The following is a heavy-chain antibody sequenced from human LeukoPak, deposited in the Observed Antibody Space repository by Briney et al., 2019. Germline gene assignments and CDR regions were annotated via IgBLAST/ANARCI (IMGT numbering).Heavy chain of an antibody. J-gene: IGHJ5*02. CDR1: RGTFSNYA. CDR3: ARSEYYYGSGSKRHKGGWFDP. V-gene: IGHV1-69*13. D-gene: IGHD3-10*01. Sequence: SVKVSCKASRGTFSNYAISWVRQAPGQGLEWMGGIIPILGTANYAQKLQGRVTITADESTSTAYMELSSLRSEDTAVYYCARSEYYYGSGSKRHKGGWFDPWGQGTLVTVSS. CDR2: IIPILGTA.